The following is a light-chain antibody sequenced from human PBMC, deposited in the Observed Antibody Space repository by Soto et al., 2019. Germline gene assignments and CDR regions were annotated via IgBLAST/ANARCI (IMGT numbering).Light chain of an antibody. J-gene: IGKJ1*01. CDR2: GAS. Sequence: EIVMTQPPATLSVSPGERATLSCRASQSVSSDLAWYHQKPGQAPRLLIYGASTRATGIPARVSGSGSGTEFTLTINSLQSEDFAVYYCQQYNNWPRTFGQGTKVDIK. CDR3: QQYNNWPRT. CDR1: QSVSSD. V-gene: IGKV3-15*01.